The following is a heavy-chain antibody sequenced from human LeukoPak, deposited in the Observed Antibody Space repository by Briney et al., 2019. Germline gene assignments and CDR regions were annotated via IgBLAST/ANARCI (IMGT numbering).Heavy chain of an antibody. CDR1: GGSFSGYY. V-gene: IGHV4-34*01. J-gene: IGHJ4*02. D-gene: IGHD3-10*01. CDR2: INHSGST. CDR3: ARAYGSGSDRDGDFDY. Sequence: SDTLSLTCAVYGGSFSGYYWSWIRQPPGKGLEWIGEINHSGSTNHNPSLKSRVTISVDTSKNQFSLKLSSVTAADTAVYYCARAYGSGSDRDGDFDYWGQGTLVTVSS.